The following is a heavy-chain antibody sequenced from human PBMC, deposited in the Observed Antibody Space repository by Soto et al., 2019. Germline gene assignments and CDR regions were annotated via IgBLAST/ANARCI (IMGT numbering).Heavy chain of an antibody. Sequence: RASVKVSCKASGYTFINYYMHWVRQAPGQGPEWMGWINANSGSTNYAQRFQGRVTMTRDTSITTAYMELSSLRSDDTAVYFCARGGGSSSNNFFDPWGQGTLVTVSS. CDR1: GYTFINYY. V-gene: IGHV1-2*02. CDR3: ARGGGSSSNNFFDP. CDR2: INANSGST. J-gene: IGHJ5*02. D-gene: IGHD6-6*01.